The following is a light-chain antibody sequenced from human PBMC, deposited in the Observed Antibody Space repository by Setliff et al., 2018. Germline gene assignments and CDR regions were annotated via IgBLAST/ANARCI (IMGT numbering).Light chain of an antibody. CDR1: KLGEKY. J-gene: IGLJ1*01. Sequence: ELTQPPSVSVSPGQTASITCSGDKLGEKYASWYQQKPGQSPVLVMFQDSKRPSGTPERFSGSNSGNTATLTISGTQAVDEADYYCQAWDSTTAVFGTGTKVTVL. CDR2: QDS. CDR3: QAWDSTTAV. V-gene: IGLV3-1*01.